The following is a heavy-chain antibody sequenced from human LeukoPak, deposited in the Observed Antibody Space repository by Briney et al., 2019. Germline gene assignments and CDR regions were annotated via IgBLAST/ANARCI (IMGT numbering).Heavy chain of an antibody. V-gene: IGHV3-53*01. Sequence: GGSLRLSCAASGFTVSSNYMSWVRQAPGKGLEWVSIIYSGGSTFYADSVKGRFTISRDNSKNTLHLQMNSLRAEDTAVYYCARSNDAFDIWGQGTMVTVSS. CDR3: ARSNDAFDI. CDR2: IYSGGST. D-gene: IGHD5/OR15-5a*01. CDR1: GFTVSSNY. J-gene: IGHJ3*02.